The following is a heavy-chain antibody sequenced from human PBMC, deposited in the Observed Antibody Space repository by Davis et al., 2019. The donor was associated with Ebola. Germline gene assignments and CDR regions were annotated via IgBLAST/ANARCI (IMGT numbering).Heavy chain of an antibody. V-gene: IGHV3-23*01. CDR3: AKDTSNIWFDV. Sequence: GESLKISCAASGFIFRNYVMSWVRQAPGKGLEWVSTFGTSADTYYADSVKGRFTISRDNSKNTLHLQMNGLRVEDTAIYYCAKDTSNIWFDVWGQGTMVTVSS. CDR1: GFIFRNYV. CDR2: FGTSADT. D-gene: IGHD1-26*01. J-gene: IGHJ3*01.